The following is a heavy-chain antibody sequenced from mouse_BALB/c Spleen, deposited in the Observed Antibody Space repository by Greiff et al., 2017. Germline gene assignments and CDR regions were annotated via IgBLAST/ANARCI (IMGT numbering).Heavy chain of an antibody. D-gene: IGHD1-1*01. CDR3: ARDYGRYFDY. CDR2: IYPGDGDT. Sequence: VQLQQSGAELVRPGSSVKISCKASGYAFSSYWMNWVKQRPGQGLEWIGQIYPGDGDTNYNGKFKGKATLTADKSSSTAYMQLSSLTSEDSAVYFCARDYGRYFDYWGQGTTLTVSS. J-gene: IGHJ2*01. CDR1: GYAFSSYW. V-gene: IGHV1-80*01.